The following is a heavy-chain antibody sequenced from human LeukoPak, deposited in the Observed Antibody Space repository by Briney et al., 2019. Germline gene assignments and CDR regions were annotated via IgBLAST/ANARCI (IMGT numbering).Heavy chain of an antibody. V-gene: IGHV3-23*01. CDR3: AKVGPYYDSSGYWNPTFDY. D-gene: IGHD3-22*01. CDR2: ISGSGGST. J-gene: IGHJ4*02. CDR1: GFTFSSYA. Sequence: GGSLRLSCAASGFTFSSYAMHWVRQAPGKGLEWVSAISGSGGSTYYADSVKGRFTISRDNSKNTLYLQMNSLRAEDTAVYYCAKVGPYYDSSGYWNPTFDYWGQGTLVTVSS.